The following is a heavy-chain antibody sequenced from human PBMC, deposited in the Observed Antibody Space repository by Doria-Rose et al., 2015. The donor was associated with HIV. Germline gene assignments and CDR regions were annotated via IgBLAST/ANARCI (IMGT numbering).Heavy chain of an antibody. D-gene: IGHD6-13*01. CDR1: GVSLSSPGMG. J-gene: IGHJ4*02. CDR2: IFSDDER. Sequence: VTLKESGPVLVKPTETLTLTCTVSGVSLSSPGMGVSWIRQPPGNALEWLANIFSDDERSYNTSLKSRLTITRGSSKSQVVLTMTDMDPVDTATYYCARIKSSRWYHKYYFDFWGQGTLVIVSA. V-gene: IGHV2-26*01. CDR3: ARIKSSRWYHKYYFDF.